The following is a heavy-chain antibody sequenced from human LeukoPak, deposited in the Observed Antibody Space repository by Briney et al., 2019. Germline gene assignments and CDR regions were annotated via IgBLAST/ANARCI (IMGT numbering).Heavy chain of an antibody. V-gene: IGHV1-69*13. D-gene: IGHD3-22*01. CDR1: GGTFSSYA. CDR2: IIPIFGTA. Sequence: SVKVSCKASGGTFSSYAISWVRQAPGQGLEWMGGIIPIFGTANYAQKFQGRVTIAADESTSTAYMELSSLRSEDTAVYYCARNSDSSGYYYAVDYWGQGTLVTVSS. J-gene: IGHJ4*02. CDR3: ARNSDSSGYYYAVDY.